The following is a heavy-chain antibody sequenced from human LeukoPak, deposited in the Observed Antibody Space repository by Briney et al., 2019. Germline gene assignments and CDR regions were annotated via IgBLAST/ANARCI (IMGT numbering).Heavy chain of an antibody. J-gene: IGHJ3*02. Sequence: GGSLRLSCAASGFIFSNYWMSWVRQAPGKGLEWVANIKPDGSEAHYVDSVKGRFTISRDNAKNSLYLQMNSLRAEDAAVFYCARDHSYYFDTTGYYYDAFDTWGQGTMVTVSS. CDR3: ARDHSYYFDTTGYYYDAFDT. CDR1: GFIFSNYW. CDR2: IKPDGSEA. D-gene: IGHD3-22*01. V-gene: IGHV3-7*04.